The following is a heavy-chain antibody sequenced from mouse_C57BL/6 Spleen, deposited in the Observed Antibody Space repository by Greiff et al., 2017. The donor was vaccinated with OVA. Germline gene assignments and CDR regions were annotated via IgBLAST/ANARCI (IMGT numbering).Heavy chain of an antibody. V-gene: IGHV5-17*01. D-gene: IGHD1-1*01. Sequence: EVQRVESGGGLVKPGGSLKLSCAASGFTFSDYGMHWVRQAPEKGLEWVAYISSGSSTIYYADTVKGRFTISRDKAKNTLFLQMTRLRSEDTAMYYCARDYGSRVFAYWGQGTLVTVSA. J-gene: IGHJ3*01. CDR1: GFTFSDYG. CDR3: ARDYGSRVFAY. CDR2: ISSGSSTI.